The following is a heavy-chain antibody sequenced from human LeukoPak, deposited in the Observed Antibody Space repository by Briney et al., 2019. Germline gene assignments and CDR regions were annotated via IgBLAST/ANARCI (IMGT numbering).Heavy chain of an antibody. J-gene: IGHJ4*02. CDR3: AREIRLGGGAGARYYFDY. Sequence: GGSLRLSCAASGFTFDDYGMSWVRQAPGKGLEWVSGINWNGGSTGYADSVKGRFTISRDNAKNSLYLQMNSLRAEDTALYYCAREIRLGGGAGARYYFDYWGQGTLVTVSS. CDR2: INWNGGST. CDR1: GFTFDDYG. D-gene: IGHD3-16*01. V-gene: IGHV3-20*04.